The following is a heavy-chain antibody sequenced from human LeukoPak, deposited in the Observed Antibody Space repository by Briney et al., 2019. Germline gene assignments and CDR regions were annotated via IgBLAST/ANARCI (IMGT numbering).Heavy chain of an antibody. CDR2: IYYSGST. D-gene: IGHD2-2*01. CDR1: GGSISSSITYY. V-gene: IGHV4-39*01. Sequence: SETLSLTCTVSGGSISSSITYYWGWIRQPPGKGLEWIGSIYYSGSTYYTTSLKSRVTISIDTSNNQFSLKLTSVTAADTAVYYCARYHSTWGLNYWGQGTLVTVSS. J-gene: IGHJ4*02. CDR3: ARYHSTWGLNY.